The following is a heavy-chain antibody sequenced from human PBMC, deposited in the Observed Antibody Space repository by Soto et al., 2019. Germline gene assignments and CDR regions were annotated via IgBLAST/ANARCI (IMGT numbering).Heavy chain of an antibody. CDR2: IKGDGSEK. V-gene: IGHV3-7*01. CDR3: VRSYHYYDFWGGGSRGGYFYGMDV. Sequence: EVQLVESGGGLVQPGGSLRLSCAASTFTFSAYWMTWVRQAPGTGLEWVANIKGDGSEKYYVDSVKGRFTISRDNAKDSLDLQMNSLIADDTAVYYCVRSYHYYDFWGGGSRGGYFYGMDVWGQGTTVTVSS. D-gene: IGHD3-3*01. J-gene: IGHJ6*02. CDR1: TFTFSAYW.